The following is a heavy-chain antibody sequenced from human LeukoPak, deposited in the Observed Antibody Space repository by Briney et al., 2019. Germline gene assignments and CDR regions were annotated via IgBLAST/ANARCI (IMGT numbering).Heavy chain of an antibody. CDR1: GFTLSSYA. V-gene: IGHV3-23*01. D-gene: IGHD1-26*01. Sequence: GGSLRLSCAASGFTLSSYAMSWVRQARGKGLDWVAAISVSGGRTYYADSVKGRFTISRDNSKNTLYLQMNSLRAEDTAVYYCAKASGSYWTDDAFDIWGQGTMVTVSS. CDR3: AKASGSYWTDDAFDI. J-gene: IGHJ3*02. CDR2: ISVSGGRT.